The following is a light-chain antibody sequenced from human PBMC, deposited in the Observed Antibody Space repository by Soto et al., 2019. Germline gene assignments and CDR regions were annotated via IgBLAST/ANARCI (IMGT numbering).Light chain of an antibody. V-gene: IGKV1-5*01. CDR1: QSVSSR. CDR3: QQYNSYST. J-gene: IGKJ1*01. Sequence: DIQMTQSPSTLSASVGDRVTITCRASQSVSSRLAWYQQKPGKAPNLLIYDASSLQSGVPSRFSGSGSDTEFTLTIHSLHPDDFATYYCQQYNSYSTFGQGTKVDIK. CDR2: DAS.